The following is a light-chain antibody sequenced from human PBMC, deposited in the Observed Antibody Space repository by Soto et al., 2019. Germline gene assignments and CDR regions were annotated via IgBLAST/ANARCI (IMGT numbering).Light chain of an antibody. CDR1: QDITNH. V-gene: IGKV1-33*01. CDR2: AAS. CDR3: QKYDDVPQ. Sequence: DIQMTQSPSSLSASVGDTVTITCQASQDITNHLNWYQQNPGKAPNLLIDAASHLETGVPSRFSGSGTGTYFTLTISSLQPEDTATYYCQKYDDVPQFGPGTKVDF. J-gene: IGKJ3*01.